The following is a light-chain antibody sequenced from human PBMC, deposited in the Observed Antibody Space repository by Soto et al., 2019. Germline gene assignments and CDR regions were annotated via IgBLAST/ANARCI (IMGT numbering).Light chain of an antibody. CDR1: QSVSSY. CDR2: DAS. V-gene: IGKV3-11*01. Sequence: EIVWTQSPATLSLSPGERATLSCRASQSVSSYLAWYQQKPGQAPRLLIYDASNTATGIPARFSGSGSGTDVAPTLSSLEPEDLAVYYCQQRSNWQWTFGQGTKVEIK. J-gene: IGKJ1*01. CDR3: QQRSNWQWT.